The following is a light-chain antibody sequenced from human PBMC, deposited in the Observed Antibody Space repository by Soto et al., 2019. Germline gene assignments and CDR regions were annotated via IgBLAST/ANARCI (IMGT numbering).Light chain of an antibody. CDR3: QQYGNSPLT. V-gene: IGKV3-20*01. CDR1: QSVRSDY. CDR2: GVS. J-gene: IGKJ4*01. Sequence: EIVLTQSPDTLSLSPGQRATLSCRASQSVRSDYFAWYQQKPGQAPRVIIFGVSTRATGVPDRFSGSGSGTDFTLTISRLEPEDFALCYCQQYGNSPLTFGGGTKVDIK.